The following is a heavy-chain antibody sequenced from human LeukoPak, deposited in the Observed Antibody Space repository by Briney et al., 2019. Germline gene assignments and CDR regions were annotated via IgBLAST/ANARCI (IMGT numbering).Heavy chain of an antibody. V-gene: IGHV3-30-3*01. CDR3: ARDSARGVPDVSMDY. Sequence: GGSLRLSCAASGFTFSTYAMYWVRQAPGKGLEWVAIISYDGSNNYYADSVKGRFTISRDNSKNTLYLQMNSLRAEDTAVYYCARDSARGVPDVSMDYWGQGTLVTVSS. D-gene: IGHD3-3*02. CDR2: ISYDGSNN. J-gene: IGHJ4*02. CDR1: GFTFSTYA.